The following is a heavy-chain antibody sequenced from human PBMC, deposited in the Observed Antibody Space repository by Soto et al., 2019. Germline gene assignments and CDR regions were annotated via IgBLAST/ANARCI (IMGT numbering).Heavy chain of an antibody. D-gene: IGHD2-2*02. J-gene: IGHJ4*02. CDR2: ISGSGGST. CDR1: GFTFSSYA. V-gene: IGHV3-23*01. CDR3: AKDARHNVFPERRLYDY. Sequence: GGSLRLSCAASGFTFSSYAMGWVRQAPGKGLEWVSAISGSGGSTYYADSVKGRFTISRDNSKNTLYLQMNSLRAEDTAVYYCAKDARHNVFPERRLYDYWGQGTLVTVSS.